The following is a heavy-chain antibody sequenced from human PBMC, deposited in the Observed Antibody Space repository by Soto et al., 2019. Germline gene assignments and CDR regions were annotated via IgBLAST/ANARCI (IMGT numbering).Heavy chain of an antibody. D-gene: IGHD3-9*01. V-gene: IGHV2-5*02. Sequence: ESGPTLVNPTQTLALTCTFSGFSLSTSGVGVGWIRQPPGKALEWLAVIYWDDAKQYSPSQKNRLTITKDTSKNRVVLTMTNMDPVDTATYYCAHTFYYDILTGYYLGQAYFDYWGQGTLVTVTS. J-gene: IGHJ4*02. CDR1: GFSLSTSGVG. CDR2: IYWDDAK. CDR3: AHTFYYDILTGYYLGQAYFDY.